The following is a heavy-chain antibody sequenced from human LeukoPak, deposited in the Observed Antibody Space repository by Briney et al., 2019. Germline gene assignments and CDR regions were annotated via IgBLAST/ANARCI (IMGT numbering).Heavy chain of an antibody. D-gene: IGHD2-15*01. V-gene: IGHV1-8*01. Sequence: GASVKVSCKASGYTFTSYDINWVRQATGQGLEWMGWMNPNSGNTGYAQKFQGRVTITRNTSISTAYMELSSLRSEDTAVYYCARVRGGCSGGSCYSDYWGQGTLVTVSS. CDR1: GYTFTSYD. CDR3: ARVRGGCSGGSCYSDY. CDR2: MNPNSGNT. J-gene: IGHJ4*02.